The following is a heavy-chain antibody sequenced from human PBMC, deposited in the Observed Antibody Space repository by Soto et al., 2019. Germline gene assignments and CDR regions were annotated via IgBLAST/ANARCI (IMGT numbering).Heavy chain of an antibody. CDR3: AKAAYTSDWNNYYYYIMDV. V-gene: IGHV3-23*01. J-gene: IGHJ6*02. D-gene: IGHD6-19*01. Sequence: GGSLRLSCAASAFTFSSYAMGWVRQAPGKGLEWVSAISDSGGSTYYADSVKGRFTISRDNSKNTLYLQMSSLRTEDTAVYYCAKAAYTSDWNNYYYYIMDVRGQGTTVT. CDR1: AFTFSSYA. CDR2: ISDSGGST.